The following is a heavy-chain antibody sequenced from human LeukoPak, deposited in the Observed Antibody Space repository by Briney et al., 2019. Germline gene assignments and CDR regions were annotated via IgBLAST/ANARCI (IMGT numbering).Heavy chain of an antibody. D-gene: IGHD3-16*01. J-gene: IGHJ4*02. CDR1: GFTFINYA. V-gene: IGHV3-23*01. CDR2: ISGGGGSA. Sequence: GGSLRLSCAASGFTFINYAMSWVRQAPGKGLEWVSAISGGGGSAYYADSVKGRFTISRDNSKNTLYLQMNSLRAEDTAVYYCAKDLRFNYVWEAGYWGQGTLVTVSS. CDR3: AKDLRFNYVWEAGY.